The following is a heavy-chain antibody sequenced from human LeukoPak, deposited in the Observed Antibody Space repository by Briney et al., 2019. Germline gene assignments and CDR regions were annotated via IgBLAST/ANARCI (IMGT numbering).Heavy chain of an antibody. CDR2: IYYSGST. CDR3: ARHAWGSGRGAFDI. V-gene: IGHV4-59*08. D-gene: IGHD3-10*01. Sequence: PSETLSLTCTVSGGSISSYYWSWIRQPPGKGLEWIGYIYYSGSTNYNPSLKSRVTISVDTSKNQFSLKLSSVTAADTAVYYCARHAWGSGRGAFDIWGQGTMVTVSS. CDR1: GGSISSYY. J-gene: IGHJ3*02.